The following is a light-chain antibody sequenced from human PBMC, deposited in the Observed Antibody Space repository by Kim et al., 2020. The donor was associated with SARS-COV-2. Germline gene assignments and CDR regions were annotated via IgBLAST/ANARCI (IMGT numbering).Light chain of an antibody. CDR2: DVS. CDR1: SSDVGGYNY. V-gene: IGLV2-14*01. J-gene: IGLJ3*02. CDR3: SSYTSSSTWV. Sequence: QSALTQPASVSGSPGQSITISCTGTSSDVGGYNYVSWYQQHPGKAPKLMIYDVSKRPSGVSNRFSGSKSGNTASLTISGLQAEDEADYYCSSYTSSSTWVLGGGTQLTVL.